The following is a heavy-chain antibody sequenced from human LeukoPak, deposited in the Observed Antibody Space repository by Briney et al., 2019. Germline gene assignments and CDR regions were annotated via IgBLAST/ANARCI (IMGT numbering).Heavy chain of an antibody. V-gene: IGHV1-24*01. Sequence: ASVRVSCKVSGYTLTELSMHWVRQAPGKGLECMGGFDPEDGETIYAQKFQGRVTMTEDTSTDTAYMEMSSLRSEDTAVYYCATGPSYDILRDYYYYYGMDVWGQGTTVTVSS. CDR1: GYTLTELS. CDR2: FDPEDGET. J-gene: IGHJ6*02. D-gene: IGHD3-9*01. CDR3: ATGPSYDILRDYYYYYGMDV.